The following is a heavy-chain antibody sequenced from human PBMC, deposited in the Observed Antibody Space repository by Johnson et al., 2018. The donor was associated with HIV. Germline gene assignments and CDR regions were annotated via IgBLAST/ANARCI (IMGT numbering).Heavy chain of an antibody. J-gene: IGHJ3*02. CDR1: GFTVSSNY. Sequence: VHLVESGGGVVRPGGSLRLSCVGSGFTVSSNYMSWVRQAPGQGLEWVSAIGTAGDTYYPGSVKGRFTISRENAKNSLYLQMNSLRAEDTAVYYCAKGDYFDTRAAFDIWGQGTVVIVSS. CDR3: AKGDYFDTRAAFDI. CDR2: IGTAGDT. D-gene: IGHD3-22*01. V-gene: IGHV3-13*01.